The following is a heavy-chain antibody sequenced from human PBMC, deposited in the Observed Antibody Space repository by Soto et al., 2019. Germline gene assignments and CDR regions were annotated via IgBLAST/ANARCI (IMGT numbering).Heavy chain of an antibody. D-gene: IGHD2-21*01. CDR3: ASAKAVVIAALGI. V-gene: IGHV3-23*01. J-gene: IGHJ3*02. CDR2: VSDNGGSRGGT. Sequence: GGSLRLSCTASGFMFNNSAMTWVRQSPGQGLQWVASVSDNGGSRGGTYYADSVKGRFTISRDNSKNTLYLQLDSLTGADTAVYYCASAKAVVIAALGIWGQGTMVTVSS. CDR1: GFMFNNSA.